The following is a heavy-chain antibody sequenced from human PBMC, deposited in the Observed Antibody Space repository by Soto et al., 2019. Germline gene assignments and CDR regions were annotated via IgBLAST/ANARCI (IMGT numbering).Heavy chain of an antibody. CDR1: GDSIISSDFY. D-gene: IGHD3-3*02. J-gene: IGHJ5*02. Sequence: LSLTCTVSGDSIISSDFYWGWVRQPPGKGLEWIGSIFYLGSSYYNPSLKSRVTMSVDTSKNQFSLRLRSVAAADTALYFCARHSLALRKNNWFDPWGQGIMVTVSS. CDR2: IFYLGSS. V-gene: IGHV4-39*01. CDR3: ARHSLALRKNNWFDP.